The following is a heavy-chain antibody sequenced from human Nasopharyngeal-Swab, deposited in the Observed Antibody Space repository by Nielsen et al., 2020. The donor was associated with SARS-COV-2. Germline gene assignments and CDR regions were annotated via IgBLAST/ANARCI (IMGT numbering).Heavy chain of an antibody. J-gene: IGHJ6*02. D-gene: IGHD3-3*01. CDR3: ARDGLDYDFWSAYFMDV. CDR1: GFSFISYA. Sequence: GESLKISCAASGFSFISYAMNWVRQAPGKGLEWVSSISSSSYIYYADSVKGRFTISRDNAKNSLYLQMNSLRAEDTAVYYCARDGLDYDFWSAYFMDVWGQGTTVTVSS. V-gene: IGHV3-21*01. CDR2: ISSSSYI.